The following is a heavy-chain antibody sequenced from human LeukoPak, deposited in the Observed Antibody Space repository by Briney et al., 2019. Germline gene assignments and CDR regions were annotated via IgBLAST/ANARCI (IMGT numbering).Heavy chain of an antibody. V-gene: IGHV4-39*01. CDR1: GGSISSSSYY. J-gene: IGHJ4*02. D-gene: IGHD3-22*01. Sequence: SETVSLTCTVSGGSISSSSYYWGWLRQPPGMGLEWCRSINYSGSTYYNPYLKSRVNISVDTSKNQFSLKLSSVTAADTAVYYCARFPWGITMIVVIIPDYWGQGTLVTVSS. CDR2: INYSGST. CDR3: ARFPWGITMIVVIIPDY.